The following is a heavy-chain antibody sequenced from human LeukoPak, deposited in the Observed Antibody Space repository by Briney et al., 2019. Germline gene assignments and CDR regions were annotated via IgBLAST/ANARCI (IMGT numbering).Heavy chain of an antibody. D-gene: IGHD2-15*01. J-gene: IGHJ4*02. Sequence: GGSLRLSCAASGFTFSNYWMSWVRQTPGKGLEWVGNINQGGSEKYYVDSVKGRFTISRDNAKNSLYLQINSPTVEDTAVYYCSNGYCSGESCYWGQGTLVTVSS. CDR2: INQGGSEK. CDR3: SNGYCSGESCY. V-gene: IGHV3-7*01. CDR1: GFTFSNYW.